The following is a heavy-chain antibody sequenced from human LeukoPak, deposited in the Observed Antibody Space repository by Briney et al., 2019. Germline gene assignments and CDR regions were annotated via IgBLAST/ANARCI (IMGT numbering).Heavy chain of an antibody. Sequence: GGSLRLSCAASGFTFDDYGLSWVRQAPGKGPEWVSGINWNGGGSGYADSVKGRFTISRDNAKDSLYLQMNSLRAGDTALYYCARMGSGSYYYYFYMDVWGKGTTVTVSS. D-gene: IGHD1-26*01. J-gene: IGHJ6*03. CDR2: INWNGGGS. CDR3: ARMGSGSYYYYFYMDV. V-gene: IGHV3-20*04. CDR1: GFTFDDYG.